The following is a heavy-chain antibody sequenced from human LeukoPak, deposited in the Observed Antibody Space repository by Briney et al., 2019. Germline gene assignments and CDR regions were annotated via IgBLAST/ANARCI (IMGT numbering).Heavy chain of an antibody. CDR3: ARGQEWPPRLGY. D-gene: IGHD3-3*01. CDR2: IKLDGSEK. J-gene: IGHJ4*02. Sequence: GGSLRLSCVASGFTFGKYWMSWVRQAPGKGLEWVANIKLDGSEKNYVDSVKGRFTISRDNTKNSLYLQMNSLRVEDTAVFYCARGQEWPPRLGYWGQGALVTVSS. V-gene: IGHV3-7*03. CDR1: GFTFGKYW.